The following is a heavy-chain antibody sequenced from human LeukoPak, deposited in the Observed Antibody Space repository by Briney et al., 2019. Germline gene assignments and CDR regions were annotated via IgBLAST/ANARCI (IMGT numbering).Heavy chain of an antibody. CDR3: ARDDSFQFDS. J-gene: IGHJ4*02. CDR2: INPNTGGT. V-gene: IGHV1-2*02. Sequence: ASVKVSCKASGYTFTGYYMHWVRQAPGQGLEWMGWINPNTGGTNYAQKSQGGVTMTRATSISTAYMELSSLTSDDTTVYYCARDDSFQFDSWGQGTLVTVSS. D-gene: IGHD5-18*01. CDR1: GYTFTGYY.